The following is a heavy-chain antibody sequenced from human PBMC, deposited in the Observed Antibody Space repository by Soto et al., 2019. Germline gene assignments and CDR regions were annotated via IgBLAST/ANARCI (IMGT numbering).Heavy chain of an antibody. CDR1: SGSISSSNW. Sequence: SETLSLTCAVSSGSISSSNWWSWVRQPPGKGLEWIGEIYHSGSTNYNPSLKSRVTISVDKSKNQFSLKLGSVTAADTAVYYCASMKKLGELSLLFDYWGQGTLVTVSS. D-gene: IGHD3-16*02. CDR3: ASMKKLGELSLLFDY. J-gene: IGHJ4*02. V-gene: IGHV4-4*02. CDR2: IYHSGST.